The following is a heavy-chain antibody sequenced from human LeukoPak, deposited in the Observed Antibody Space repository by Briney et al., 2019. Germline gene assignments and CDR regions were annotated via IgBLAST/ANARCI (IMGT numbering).Heavy chain of an antibody. D-gene: IGHD6-13*01. CDR2: INSDGSST. CDR3: ARGPIAAAGHFDY. J-gene: IGHJ4*02. CDR1: GFTFSSYW. V-gene: IGHV3-74*01. Sequence: PGGSLRLSCAASGFTFSSYWMHWVRQAPGKGLVWVSRINSDGSSTSYADSVKGRFTISRDNAKNTLYLEMNSLRAEDTAVYYFARGPIAAAGHFDYWGQGTLVTVSS.